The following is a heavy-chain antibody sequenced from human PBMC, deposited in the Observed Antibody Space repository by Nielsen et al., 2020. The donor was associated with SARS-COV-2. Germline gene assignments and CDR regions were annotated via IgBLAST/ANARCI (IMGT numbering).Heavy chain of an antibody. J-gene: IGHJ6*02. CDR2: ISYDGSNK. CDR3: AKDLPRGYSYGWVYYYYGIDV. D-gene: IGHD5-18*01. Sequence: GESLKISCAASGFTFSSYGMHWVRQAPGKGLEWVAVISYDGSNKYYADSVKGRFTISRDNSKNTLYLQMNSLRAEDTAVYYCAKDLPRGYSYGWVYYYYGIDVWGQGTTVTVSS. CDR1: GFTFSSYG. V-gene: IGHV3-30*18.